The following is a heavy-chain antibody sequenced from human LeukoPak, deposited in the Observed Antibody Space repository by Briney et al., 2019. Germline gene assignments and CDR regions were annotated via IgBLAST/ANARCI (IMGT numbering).Heavy chain of an antibody. D-gene: IGHD6-6*01. V-gene: IGHV4-59*11. CDR2: IYYSGST. CDR1: GGSISSHY. CDR3: ARERSGYSSSPVYYFDY. J-gene: IGHJ4*02. Sequence: KPSETLSLTCTVSGGSISSHYWSWIRQPPGKGLEWIGFIYYSGSTNYNPSLKSRVTISVDTSKNQFSLKLSSVTAADTAVYYCARERSGYSSSPVYYFDYWGQGTLVTVSS.